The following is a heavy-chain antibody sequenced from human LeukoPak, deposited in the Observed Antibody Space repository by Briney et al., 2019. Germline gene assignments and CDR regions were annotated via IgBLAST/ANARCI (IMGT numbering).Heavy chain of an antibody. J-gene: IGHJ1*01. Sequence: GGSLRLSCAASGFTFSSYSMNWVRQAPGKGLEWVSSISSSSSYIYYADSVKGRFTISRDNAKNSLYLQMNSLRAEDTAVYYCARAKVFDAEYFQHWGQGTLVTVSS. CDR2: ISSSSSYI. CDR3: ARAKVFDAEYFQH. D-gene: IGHD3-10*02. CDR1: GFTFSSYS. V-gene: IGHV3-21*01.